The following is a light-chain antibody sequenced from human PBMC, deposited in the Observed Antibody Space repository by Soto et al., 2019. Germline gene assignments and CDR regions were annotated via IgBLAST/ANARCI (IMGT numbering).Light chain of an antibody. CDR3: QQYGSSPRVT. Sequence: EIVLTQSLGILSLSPGERATLSCRASQSVSSSFLAWYQQKPGQAPRLLIYGASSRATGIPDRFSGSGSGTDFTLTISRLEPEDFAVYYCQQYGSSPRVTFGGGTKVHIK. CDR1: QSVSSSF. J-gene: IGKJ4*01. CDR2: GAS. V-gene: IGKV3-20*01.